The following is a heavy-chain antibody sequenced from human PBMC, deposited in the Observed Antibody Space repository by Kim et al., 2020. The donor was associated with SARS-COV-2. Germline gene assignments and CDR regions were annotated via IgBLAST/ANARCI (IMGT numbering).Heavy chain of an antibody. V-gene: IGHV4-59*01. CDR1: GGSISSYY. Sequence: SETLSLTCTVSGGSISSYYWSWIRQPPGKGLEWIGYIYYSGSTNYNPSLKSRVTISVDTSKNQFSLKLSSVTAADTAVYYCARAARYDILTGRFYDYGLGRLNWFDPWGQGTLVTVSS. J-gene: IGHJ5*02. CDR2: IYYSGST. CDR3: ARAARYDILTGRFYDYGLGRLNWFDP. D-gene: IGHD3-9*01.